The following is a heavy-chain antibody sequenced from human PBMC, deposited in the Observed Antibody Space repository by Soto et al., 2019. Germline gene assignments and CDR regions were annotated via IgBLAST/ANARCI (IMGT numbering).Heavy chain of an antibody. V-gene: IGHV1-69*08. J-gene: IGHJ6*02. CDR1: GGTFSSYT. CDR2: IIPILGIA. D-gene: IGHD1-26*01. CDR3: ARDDVERYYGMAV. Sequence: QVQLVQSGAEVKKPGSSVKVSCKASGGTFSSYTISWVRQAPGQGLEWMGRIIPILGIANYAQKFQGRVTITADKSTSTAYMELSSLRSEDTAVYYCARDDVERYYGMAVWGQGTTVTVSS.